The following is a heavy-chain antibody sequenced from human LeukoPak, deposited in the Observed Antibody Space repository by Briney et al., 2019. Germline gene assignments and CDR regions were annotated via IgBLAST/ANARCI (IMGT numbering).Heavy chain of an antibody. V-gene: IGHV1-46*01. CDR1: GGTFSSYA. CDR3: ARRGLWTFLDP. J-gene: IGHJ5*02. CDR2: INPSGGST. D-gene: IGHD2/OR15-2a*01. Sequence: ASVKVSCKASGGTFSSYAISWVRQAPGQGLEWMGIINPSGGSTSYAQKFQGRVTMTRDTSTSTVYMELSSLRSEDTAVYYCARRGLWTFLDPWGQGTLVTVSS.